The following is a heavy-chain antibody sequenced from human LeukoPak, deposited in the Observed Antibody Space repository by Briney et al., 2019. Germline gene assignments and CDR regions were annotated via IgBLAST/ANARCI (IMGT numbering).Heavy chain of an antibody. CDR3: ARDTAMVTARRRFAFDI. D-gene: IGHD5-18*01. V-gene: IGHV4-4*07. CDR1: GGSISSYY. Sequence: PSETLSLTCTVSGGSISSYYWSWIRQPAGKGLEWIGRIYTSGSTNYNPSLKSRVTMSVDTSKNQFSLKLSSVTAADTAVYHCARDTAMVTARRRFAFDIWGQGTMVTVSS. J-gene: IGHJ3*02. CDR2: IYTSGST.